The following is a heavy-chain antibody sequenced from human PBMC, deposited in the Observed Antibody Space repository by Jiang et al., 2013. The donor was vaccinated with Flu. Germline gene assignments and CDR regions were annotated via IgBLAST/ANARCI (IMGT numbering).Heavy chain of an antibody. CDR3: ASQHWDHGSGSYYMNH. CDR2: IYYSGTT. V-gene: IGHV4-39*07. J-gene: IGHJ5*02. Sequence: KPSETLSLSCTVSGGSIISENSYWGWIRQPPGKGLEWIGSIYYSGTTYYNPSLKSRVTISVDTSKKQFSLKLSSVTAADTAVYYCASQHWDHGSGSYYMNHWGQGTLVTVSS. D-gene: IGHD3-10*01. CDR1: GGSIISENSY.